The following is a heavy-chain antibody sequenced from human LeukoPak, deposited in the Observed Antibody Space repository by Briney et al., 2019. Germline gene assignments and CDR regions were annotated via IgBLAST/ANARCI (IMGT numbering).Heavy chain of an antibody. J-gene: IGHJ4*02. CDR3: AKGKAVTGKNYFDY. Sequence: GFLRLSCAAPGFTLSRLALGWVRQPSGRGLEWVSGISGGRSSTNYADSVKGRFTISRDNSKNTLYLQMNSLRAEDTALYYCAKGKAVTGKNYFDYWGQGTLVTVSS. CDR1: GFTLSRLA. V-gene: IGHV3-23*01. D-gene: IGHD6-19*01. CDR2: ISGGRSST.